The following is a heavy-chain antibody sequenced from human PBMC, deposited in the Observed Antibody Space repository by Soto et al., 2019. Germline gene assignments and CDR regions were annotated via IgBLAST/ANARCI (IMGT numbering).Heavy chain of an antibody. CDR3: ARGRIVASINDAFEI. J-gene: IGHJ3*02. V-gene: IGHV1-18*01. CDR1: GYPFTSYG. CDR2: ISAYNGTR. Sequence: QGHLLQSGDEVKTPGASVRVSCRASGYPFTSYGISWVRQAPGQGLEWVARISAYNGTRDTAQKFQGRGTMTLDTSTDTAHMELGDLTSADTGVYYCARGRIVASINDAFEIWGQGTKVTVSS. D-gene: IGHD5-12*01.